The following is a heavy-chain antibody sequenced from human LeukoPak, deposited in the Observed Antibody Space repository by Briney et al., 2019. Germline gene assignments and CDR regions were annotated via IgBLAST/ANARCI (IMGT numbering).Heavy chain of an antibody. CDR2: TYSGGST. CDR1: GFTFSSYA. CDR3: ARRSSSSWYLDY. Sequence: GGSLRLSCAASGFTFSSYAMHRVRQAPGRGLEWVSLTYSGGSTYYADSVEGRFTISRDNSKNTLYLEMNSLRVEDTAVYYCARRSSSSWYLDYWGQGTPVTVSS. J-gene: IGHJ4*02. D-gene: IGHD6-13*01. V-gene: IGHV3-53*01.